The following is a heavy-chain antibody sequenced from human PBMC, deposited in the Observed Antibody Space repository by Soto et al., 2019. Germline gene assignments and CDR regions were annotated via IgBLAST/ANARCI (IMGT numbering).Heavy chain of an antibody. V-gene: IGHV3-48*02. D-gene: IGHD1-1*01. Sequence: EVXXXXSGGGXXXXXGXXXLSCAASXFTFSGYXMNWVRQAXXKGLEWISCIKSDSSGTWYADSVKGRFTXXXXXXXXXXXXXXNSLRDEDTAVYFCARDSNWSSDYWGQGTLVAVXS. CDR3: ARDSNWSSDY. CDR2: IKSDSSGT. CDR1: XFTFSGYX. J-gene: IGHJ4*02.